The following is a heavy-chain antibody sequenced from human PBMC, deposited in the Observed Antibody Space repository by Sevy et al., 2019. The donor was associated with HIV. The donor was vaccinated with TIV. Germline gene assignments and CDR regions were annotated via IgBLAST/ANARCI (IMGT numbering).Heavy chain of an antibody. Sequence: GGYLRLSCAASGFTFSSYGMHWVRQAPGKGLEWVAVIWYDGSNKYYADSVKGRFTISRDNSKNTLYLQMNSLRADDTAVYYCARRLYDNSGYYYFDYWGPGTLVTVSS. CDR1: GFTFSSYG. CDR3: ARRLYDNSGYYYFDY. CDR2: IWYDGSNK. D-gene: IGHD3-22*01. J-gene: IGHJ4*02. V-gene: IGHV3-33*01.